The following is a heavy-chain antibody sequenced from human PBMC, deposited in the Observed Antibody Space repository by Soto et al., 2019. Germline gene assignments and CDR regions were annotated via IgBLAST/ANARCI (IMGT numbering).Heavy chain of an antibody. J-gene: IGHJ6*02. CDR1: GFTFNSYT. Sequence: EAQLVESGGGLVKPGGSLRLSCAASGFTFNSYTMNWVRQAPGKGLEWVSSITSSGSYIYYVDSVKGRFTISRDNAKNSLYLQMDSLRAEDTAVYYCAKEVGRSYYGMDVWGQGTTVTVSS. D-gene: IGHD1-26*01. V-gene: IGHV3-21*01. CDR3: AKEVGRSYYGMDV. CDR2: ITSSGSYI.